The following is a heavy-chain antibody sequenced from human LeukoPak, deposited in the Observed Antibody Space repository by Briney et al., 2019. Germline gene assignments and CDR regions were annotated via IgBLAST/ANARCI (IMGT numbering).Heavy chain of an antibody. V-gene: IGHV3-30*02. Sequence: PGGSLRLSCAASGLTFSSYGMHWVRQAPGKGQEWVSFIRYDGSDKHYADSVKGRFTVSRDNSKNTLYLQMNSLRAEDTAVYYCAKDLSGSYTDFDSWGQGTPVTVSS. J-gene: IGHJ4*02. CDR2: IRYDGSDK. CDR3: AKDLSGSYTDFDS. D-gene: IGHD1-26*01. CDR1: GLTFSSYG.